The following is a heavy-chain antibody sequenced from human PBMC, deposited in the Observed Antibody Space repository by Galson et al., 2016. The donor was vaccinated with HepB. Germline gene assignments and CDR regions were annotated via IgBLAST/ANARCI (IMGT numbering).Heavy chain of an antibody. CDR2: ISVDTGHT. Sequence: SVKASCKASGYTFTSYGITWVRQAPGQGLEWMGWISVDTGHTGYGQKVQGRVTLTTDTSTSTAYMELTRLRPDDTTMYYCVRYGSSHFMAFWGQGTLITVSS. CDR3: VRYGSSHFMAF. D-gene: IGHD3-10*01. V-gene: IGHV1-18*04. J-gene: IGHJ4*02. CDR1: GYTFTSYG.